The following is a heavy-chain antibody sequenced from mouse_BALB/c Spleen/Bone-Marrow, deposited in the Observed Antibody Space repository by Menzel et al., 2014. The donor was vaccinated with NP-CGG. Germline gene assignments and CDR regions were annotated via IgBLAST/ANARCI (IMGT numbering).Heavy chain of an antibody. V-gene: IGHV1-14*01. J-gene: IGHJ4*01. Sequence: VHVKQSGPELVKPGASVKMSCKASGYTFTSYVMHWVKQKPGQGLEWIGYINPNNDGTKYNEKFKGKATLTSDKSSSTAYTELSSLTSEDSAVYYCARGKTYAMDYWGQGTSVTVSS. CDR3: ARGKTYAMDY. CDR1: GYTFTSYV. CDR2: INPNNDGT. D-gene: IGHD2-1*01.